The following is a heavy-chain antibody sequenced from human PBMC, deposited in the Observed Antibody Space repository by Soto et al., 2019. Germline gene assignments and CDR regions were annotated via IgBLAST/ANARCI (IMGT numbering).Heavy chain of an antibody. CDR1: GGSISTYY. D-gene: IGHD3-16*01. J-gene: IGHJ4*02. V-gene: IGHV4-59*01. CDR3: VGGRMGEMWTFRY. Sequence: SETLSLTCTVSGGSISTYYWTWIRKPPGKGLQWIGYIYHTGSTNYNPSLKSRVTMSVDTSKNQFSLKLSSVTAADTAVYYCVGGRMGEMWTFRYWGRGTLVTVSS. CDR2: IYHTGST.